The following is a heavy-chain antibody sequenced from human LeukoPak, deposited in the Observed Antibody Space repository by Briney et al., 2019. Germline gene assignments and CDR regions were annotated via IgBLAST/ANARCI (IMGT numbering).Heavy chain of an antibody. Sequence: GGSLRLSCAASGFIFSSFGMHWVRQAPGKGLEWVAVMWYAKENKYYADSVKGRFTVSRDNPENKLYLQMNSLRVEDTAVYYCARAKTGSYYFDHWGQGTLVSVSS. D-gene: IGHD1-26*01. CDR1: GFIFSSFG. CDR3: ARAKTGSYYFDH. J-gene: IGHJ4*02. V-gene: IGHV3-33*01. CDR2: MWYAKENK.